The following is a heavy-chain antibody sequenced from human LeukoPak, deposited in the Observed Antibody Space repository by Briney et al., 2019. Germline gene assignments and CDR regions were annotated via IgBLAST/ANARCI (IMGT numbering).Heavy chain of an antibody. D-gene: IGHD5-24*01. CDR2: MYYSGNS. Sequence: SQTLSLTCAVSGGSISSGGYSWSWIRQPPGKGLEWIGYMYYSGNSNYNPALKSRVTISVDTSKNQFSLKLSSVTAADTAVYYCARADGYYYGMDVWGQGTTVTVSS. CDR1: GGSISSGGYS. J-gene: IGHJ6*02. V-gene: IGHV4-61*08. CDR3: ARADGYYYGMDV.